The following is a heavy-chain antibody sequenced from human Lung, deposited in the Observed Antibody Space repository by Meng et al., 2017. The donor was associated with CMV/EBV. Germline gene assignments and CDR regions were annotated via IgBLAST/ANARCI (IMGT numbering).Heavy chain of an antibody. V-gene: IGHV3-74*01. Sequence: GESLKISCTASGFTFSDYWMHWVRQTPGKGLLWVSRIKGDGSHTIYGDSVKGRFTISRDNAKNTLYLQMNTLRVEDTAVYYCVRDGHSWNFDYWGQGSLVXVSS. J-gene: IGHJ4*02. D-gene: IGHD6-13*01. CDR2: IKGDGSHT. CDR1: GFTFSDYW. CDR3: VRDGHSWNFDY.